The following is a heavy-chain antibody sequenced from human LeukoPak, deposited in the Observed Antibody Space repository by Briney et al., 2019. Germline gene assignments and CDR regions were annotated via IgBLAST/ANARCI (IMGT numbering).Heavy chain of an antibody. CDR2: IYYNGDT. CDR1: GGSISGYH. Sequence: SETLSLTCIVSGGSISGYHWGWVRQPPGKGLEYISFIYYNGDTNYNPSLKSRITISLDTSKNQFSLKPSSVTAADTAVYYCARDFVNRNYGYFYWGQGTLVTVSS. J-gene: IGHJ4*02. D-gene: IGHD5-18*01. CDR3: ARDFVNRNYGYFY. V-gene: IGHV4-59*12.